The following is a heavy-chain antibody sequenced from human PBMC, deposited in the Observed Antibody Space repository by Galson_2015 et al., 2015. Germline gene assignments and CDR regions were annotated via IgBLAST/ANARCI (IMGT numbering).Heavy chain of an antibody. J-gene: IGHJ5*02. CDR1: GFTFSSYA. Sequence: SLRLSCAASGFTFSSYAMSWVRQAPGKGLEWVSSISSSSYIYYADSVKGRFTISRDNAKNSLYLQMNSLRAEDTAVYYCARGAPVEWELLLSWFDPWGQGTLVTVSS. CDR2: ISSSSYI. D-gene: IGHD1-26*01. CDR3: ARGAPVEWELLLSWFDP. V-gene: IGHV3-21*01.